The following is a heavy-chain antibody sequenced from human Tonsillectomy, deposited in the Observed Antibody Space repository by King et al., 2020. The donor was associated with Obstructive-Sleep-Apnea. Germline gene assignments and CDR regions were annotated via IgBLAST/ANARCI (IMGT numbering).Heavy chain of an antibody. D-gene: IGHD3-22*01. CDR2: ISYDGGDK. Sequence: VQLVESGGGVVQPGRSLRLSCAASGFGFSTFGMHWVRRAPGKGLEWVAVISYDGGDKDYADSVKGRFTISRDNSKNTLYLEMNRPRSEDTAVYYCARPYYDGNCYYYPYFDYWGQGTLIPLPS. V-gene: IGHV3-30*04. CDR1: GFGFSTFG. J-gene: IGHJ4*02. CDR3: ARPYYDGNCYYYPYFDY.